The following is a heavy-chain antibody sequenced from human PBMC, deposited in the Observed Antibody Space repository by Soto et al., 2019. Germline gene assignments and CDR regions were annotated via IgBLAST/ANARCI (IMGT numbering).Heavy chain of an antibody. CDR1: GYTFTGYY. Sequence: ASVKVSCNASGYTFTGYYMHWVRQAPGQGLERMGWINPNSGGTNYAQKFQGRVTMTRDTSISTAYMELSRLRSDDTAGYYCARDGDYCSSTSCYSYYDYGMDVWGQGTTVTVSS. CDR2: INPNSGGT. D-gene: IGHD2-2*01. J-gene: IGHJ6*02. V-gene: IGHV1-2*02. CDR3: ARDGDYCSSTSCYSYYDYGMDV.